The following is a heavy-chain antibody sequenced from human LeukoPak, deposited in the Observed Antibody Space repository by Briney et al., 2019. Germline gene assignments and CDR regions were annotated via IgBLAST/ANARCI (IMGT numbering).Heavy chain of an antibody. V-gene: IGHV3-23*01. CDR3: AKDYSDSRVADVFFEY. D-gene: IGHD2-15*01. CDR1: GLTFGDYA. J-gene: IGHJ4*02. Sequence: GGSLRLSCAASGLTFGDYAMSWFRQAPGKGLEWVSGITSGFTPHYADSVKGRFTISRDNSKNMFHLQLNSLRAEDTAVYYCAKDYSDSRVADVFFEYWGQGTLVTVSS. CDR2: ITSGFTP.